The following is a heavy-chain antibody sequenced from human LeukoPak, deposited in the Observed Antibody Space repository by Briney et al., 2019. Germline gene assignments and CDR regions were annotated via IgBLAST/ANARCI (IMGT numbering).Heavy chain of an antibody. D-gene: IGHD6-19*01. Sequence: KASETLSLTCAVYGGSFSGYYWSWIRQPPGKGLEWIGEINHSGSTNYNPSLKSRVTISVDTSKNQFSLKLSSVTAADTAVYYCARAPQWLVNWFDPWGQGTLATVSS. CDR2: INHSGST. CDR3: ARAPQWLVNWFDP. CDR1: GGSFSGYY. V-gene: IGHV4-34*01. J-gene: IGHJ5*02.